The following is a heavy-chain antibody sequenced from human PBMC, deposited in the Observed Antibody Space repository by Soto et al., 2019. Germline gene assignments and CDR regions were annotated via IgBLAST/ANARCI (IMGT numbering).Heavy chain of an antibody. D-gene: IGHD2-15*01. V-gene: IGHV3-15*01. CDR1: GFTFSNAW. CDR3: TTDRWYYGMDV. CDR2: IKSKTDGGTT. J-gene: IGHJ6*02. Sequence: GGSLRLSCAASGFTFSNAWMSWVRQAPGKGLEWVGRIKSKTDGGTTDYAAPVKGRFTISRDDSTNTLYLQMNSLKTEDTAVYYCTTDRWYYGMDVWGQGTTVTVSS.